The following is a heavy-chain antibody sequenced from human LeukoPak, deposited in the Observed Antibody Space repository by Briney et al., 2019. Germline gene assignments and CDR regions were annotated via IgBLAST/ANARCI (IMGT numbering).Heavy chain of an antibody. J-gene: IGHJ4*02. Sequence: SVKVSCKASGGTFSSYAISWVRQAPGQGLEWMGGIIPIFVTANCAQKFQGRVAITAAESTSTAYMKLSSLRSEDTAVYYCASTYYDFWSGYPRGYYFDYWGQGTLVPVSS. CDR1: GGTFSSYA. CDR3: ASTYYDFWSGYPRGYYFDY. D-gene: IGHD3-3*01. CDR2: IIPIFVTA. V-gene: IGHV1-69*01.